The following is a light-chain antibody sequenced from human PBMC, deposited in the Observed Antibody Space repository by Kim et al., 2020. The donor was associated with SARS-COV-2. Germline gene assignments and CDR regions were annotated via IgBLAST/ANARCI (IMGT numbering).Light chain of an antibody. Sequence: SHELTQPPSVSVPPGQTATITCSGDKLGEKYACWYQRKPGQSPRLVIYQHRKRPSGIPERFSGSNSGNTATLTIGGTQPMDEADYYCQAWDSSTVVFGGGTKVTVL. J-gene: IGLJ2*01. CDR3: QAWDSSTVV. V-gene: IGLV3-1*01. CDR1: KLGEKY. CDR2: QHR.